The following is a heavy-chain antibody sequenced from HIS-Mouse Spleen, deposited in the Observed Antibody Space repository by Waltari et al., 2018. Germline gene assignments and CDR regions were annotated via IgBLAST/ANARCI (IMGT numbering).Heavy chain of an antibody. V-gene: IGHV4-39*07. Sequence: QLQLQESGPGLVKPSETLSLTCTVSGGSNRRSSYYWGGIRHAPGKGLEWIGSIYYSGSTYYHPSLKSRVTISVDTSKNQFSLKLSSVTAADTAVYYCAREIPYSSSWYDWYFDLWGRGTLVTVSS. CDR3: AREIPYSSSWYDWYFDL. CDR1: GGSNRRSSYY. D-gene: IGHD6-13*01. J-gene: IGHJ2*01. CDR2: IYYSGST.